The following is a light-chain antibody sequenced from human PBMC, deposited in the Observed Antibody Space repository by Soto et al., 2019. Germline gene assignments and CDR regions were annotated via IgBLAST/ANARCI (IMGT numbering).Light chain of an antibody. Sequence: EIVLTQSPGTLSLSPGEGATLSCRASQSVSTNFFAWYQQKPGQAPRLLIYGASTRATGIPDRFSGSGSGTDFTLTISRLVPEDFAVYSCQQYGRTSWTFGQGTKVDIK. CDR1: QSVSTNF. CDR2: GAS. V-gene: IGKV3-20*01. J-gene: IGKJ1*01. CDR3: QQYGRTSWT.